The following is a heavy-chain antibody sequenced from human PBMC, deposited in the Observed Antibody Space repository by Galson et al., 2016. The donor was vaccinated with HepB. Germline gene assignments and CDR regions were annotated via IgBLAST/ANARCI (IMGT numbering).Heavy chain of an antibody. Sequence: SVKVSCKALGDTFSSYIFSRVRQAPGQGLEWLAWIKPDTGATDYAQKFQGRVTMTRDTSVNTAYMEITSLTSDDTAVYFCARSYNLYGMDLWGKGTSVTVSS. CDR3: ARSYNLYGMDL. CDR1: GDTFSSYI. D-gene: IGHD5-24*01. V-gene: IGHV1-2*02. CDR2: IKPDTGAT. J-gene: IGHJ6*04.